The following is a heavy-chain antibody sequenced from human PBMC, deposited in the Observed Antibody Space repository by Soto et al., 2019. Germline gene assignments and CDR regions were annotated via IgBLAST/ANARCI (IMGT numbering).Heavy chain of an antibody. V-gene: IGHV4-4*07. CDR1: GASISNYY. J-gene: IGHJ4*02. CDR2: IYASGNT. Sequence: QVQLQESGPGLVKPSETLSLTCTVSGASISNYYWSWIRQPAGKGLEWIGRIYASGNTNYNPSLKSRFTMSVDTSKNQFSLNLNSVTAADTAVYYCARESRSAAGTVEYWGQGTLVTVSS. D-gene: IGHD6-13*01. CDR3: ARESRSAAGTVEY.